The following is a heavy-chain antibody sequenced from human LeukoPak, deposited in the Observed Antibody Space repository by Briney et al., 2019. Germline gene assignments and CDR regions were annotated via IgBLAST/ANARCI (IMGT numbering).Heavy chain of an antibody. CDR1: GFTLSSYE. CDR2: ISNSGSSI. Sequence: GGSLRLSCAASGFTLSSYEMNWVRQAPGKGLEWVSYISNSGSSIYYADSVKGRFTISRDNANNSLYLQMNSLRAEDTAVYYCARRMVRGVKNWFDPWGQGTLVTASS. J-gene: IGHJ5*02. CDR3: ARRMVRGVKNWFDP. V-gene: IGHV3-48*03. D-gene: IGHD3-10*01.